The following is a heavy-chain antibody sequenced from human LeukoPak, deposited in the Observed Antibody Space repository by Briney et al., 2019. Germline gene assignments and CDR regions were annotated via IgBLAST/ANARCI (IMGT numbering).Heavy chain of an antibody. Sequence: SETLSLTCAVYGGSFSGYYWSWIRQPPGKGLEWIGEINHSGGTNYNPSLKSRVTISVDTSKNQFSLKLSSVTAADTAVYYCARAPMTYYYMDVWGKGTTVTVSS. CDR1: GGSFSGYY. J-gene: IGHJ6*03. CDR3: ARAPMTYYYMDV. V-gene: IGHV4-34*01. CDR2: INHSGGT.